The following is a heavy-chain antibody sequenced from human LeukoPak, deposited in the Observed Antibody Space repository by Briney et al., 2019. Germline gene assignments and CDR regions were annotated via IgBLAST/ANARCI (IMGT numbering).Heavy chain of an antibody. CDR3: ARRLRPGSYYFDY. D-gene: IGHD4-17*01. V-gene: IGHV4-34*01. Sequence: SETLSLTCALDGVSFSGYYWSCVRQPPGKRLEWSWEINHSGRTNYKPSLKSRVTISGDTSKNQFSLKLSSVTAADTAVYYCARRLRPGSYYFDYWGQGTLVTVSS. CDR2: INHSGRT. J-gene: IGHJ4*02. CDR1: GVSFSGYY.